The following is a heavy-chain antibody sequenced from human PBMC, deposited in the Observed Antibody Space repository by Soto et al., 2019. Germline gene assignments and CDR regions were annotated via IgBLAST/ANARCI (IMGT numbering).Heavy chain of an antibody. Sequence: DVQLLESGGGLVQPGGSLRLSCVASGFSFSANAMTWVRQAPGKGLEWVSSILHIGDSAYYADSVKGRFTISRDNSKSTLYLQMTSLRADDTAVYYCARRGLSNNDYWGQGTLVTVSS. CDR3: ARRGLSNNDY. CDR2: ILHIGDSA. V-gene: IGHV3-23*01. D-gene: IGHD1-1*01. J-gene: IGHJ4*02. CDR1: GFSFSANA.